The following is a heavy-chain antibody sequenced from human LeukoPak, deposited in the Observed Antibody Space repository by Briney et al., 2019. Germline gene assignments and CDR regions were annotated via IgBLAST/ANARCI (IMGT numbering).Heavy chain of an antibody. CDR1: GYSFTNYW. CDR3: ARRYCSGGSCYSPVDY. V-gene: IGHV5-10-1*01. Sequence: HGESLKISCKGSGYSFTNYWISWVRQMPEKGLEWMGRVDPSDSYTNYSPSFQGHVTISADKSISTAYLQWSSLKASDTAMYYCARRYCSGGSCYSPVDYWGQGTLVTVSS. D-gene: IGHD2-15*01. J-gene: IGHJ4*02. CDR2: VDPSDSYT.